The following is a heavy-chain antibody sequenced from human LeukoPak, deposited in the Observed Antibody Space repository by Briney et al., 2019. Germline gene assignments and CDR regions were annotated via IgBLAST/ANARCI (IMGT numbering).Heavy chain of an antibody. CDR2: IYPGDSDT. V-gene: IGHV5-51*01. CDR1: GDSFTSYW. J-gene: IGHJ5*02. Sequence: GESLKISFKGSGDSFTSYWIGWVRQMPGKGLEWMGIIYPGDSDTRYSPSFQGQVTISADKSISTAYLQWSSLKASDTAMYYCARQDYSSSAERDWFDPWGQGTLVTVSS. CDR3: ARQDYSSSAERDWFDP. D-gene: IGHD6-13*01.